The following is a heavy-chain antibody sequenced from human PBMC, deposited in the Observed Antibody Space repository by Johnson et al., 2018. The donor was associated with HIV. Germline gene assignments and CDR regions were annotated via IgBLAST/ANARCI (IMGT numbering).Heavy chain of an antibody. J-gene: IGHJ3*02. CDR2: IGTAGDT. CDR1: GFTFSSYD. Sequence: MQLVESGGGLVQPGGSLRLSCAASGFTFSSYDMHWVRQATGKGLEWVSAIGTAGDTYYPGSVKGRFTVSRDNAKNSLYLQMNSLRAEDTALYYCAREANAFDIWGQGTMVTVSS. CDR3: AREANAFDI. V-gene: IGHV3-13*01.